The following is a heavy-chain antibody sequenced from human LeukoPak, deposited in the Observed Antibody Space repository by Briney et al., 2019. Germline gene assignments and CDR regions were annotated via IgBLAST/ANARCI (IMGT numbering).Heavy chain of an antibody. CDR1: GFTFSSYE. CDR2: ISSSGSTI. V-gene: IGHV3-48*03. J-gene: IGHJ5*02. Sequence: GGSLRLSCAASGFTFSSYEMNWVRQAPGKGLEWFSYISSSGSTIYYADSVKGRFTISRDNAKNSLYLQMNSLRAEDTAFYYCARGGYCSGGSCRWFDPWGQGTLVTVSS. CDR3: ARGGYCSGGSCRWFDP. D-gene: IGHD2-15*01.